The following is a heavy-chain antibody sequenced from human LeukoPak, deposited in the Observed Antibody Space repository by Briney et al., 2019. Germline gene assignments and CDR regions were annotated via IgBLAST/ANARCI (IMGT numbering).Heavy chain of an antibody. J-gene: IGHJ3*02. CDR2: IDARSGIV. CDR3: ARTYDFGRGPPGDAFDN. Sequence: GGSLRLSCLGSGFNFRYFWMSWVRQAPGKGLEWVSYIDARSGIVYYADSVQGRFTISRDDAKDSVFLQMNSLRVDDTAVYYCARTYDFGRGPPGDAFDNWGQGTLVTVPS. CDR1: GFNFRYFW. D-gene: IGHD3-3*01. V-gene: IGHV3-48*01.